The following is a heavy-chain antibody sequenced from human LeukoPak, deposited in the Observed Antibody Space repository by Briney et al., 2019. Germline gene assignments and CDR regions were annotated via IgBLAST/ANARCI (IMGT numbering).Heavy chain of an antibody. V-gene: IGHV4-34*01. J-gene: IGHJ1*01. Sequence: GSLRLSCAASGFTFSSYEMNWVRQSPGKGLEWIGEITHNGSTTFNPSLKSRLTISVDTSKNQFSLKLTSVTAADASVYFCARGFCRGESCSSAEYFQHWGQGTLVTVSS. CDR1: GFTFSSYE. CDR3: ARGFCRGESCSSAEYFQH. D-gene: IGHD2-15*01. CDR2: ITHNGST.